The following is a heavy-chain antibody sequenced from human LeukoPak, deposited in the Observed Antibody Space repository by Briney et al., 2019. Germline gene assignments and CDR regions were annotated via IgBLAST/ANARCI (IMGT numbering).Heavy chain of an antibody. V-gene: IGHV4-61*01. CDR1: GGSVSSGSYY. D-gene: IGHD3-22*01. Sequence: KPSETLSLTCTVSGGSVSSGSYYWSWIRQPPGKGLEWIGYIYYSGSTNYNPSLKSRVTISVDTSKNQFSLKLSSVTAADTAVFYCARRSYYDSSAIFDYWGQGTLVTVSS. J-gene: IGHJ4*02. CDR2: IYYSGST. CDR3: ARRSYYDSSAIFDY.